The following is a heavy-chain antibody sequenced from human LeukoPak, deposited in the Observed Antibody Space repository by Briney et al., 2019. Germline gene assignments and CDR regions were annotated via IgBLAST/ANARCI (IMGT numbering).Heavy chain of an antibody. CDR3: VRCSSYGFDFDS. Sequence: PSETLSLTCYVSGVSINTCCYYWTWIRQPPGKGLEWIGYKYYSGSTRYNSSLRSRLTISLDSSKNQFSLRLTSVTAADTAVYYCVRCSSYGFDFDSWGPGTLVIVSS. CDR1: GVSINTCCYY. J-gene: IGHJ4*02. D-gene: IGHD5-18*01. CDR2: KYYSGST. V-gene: IGHV4-61*01.